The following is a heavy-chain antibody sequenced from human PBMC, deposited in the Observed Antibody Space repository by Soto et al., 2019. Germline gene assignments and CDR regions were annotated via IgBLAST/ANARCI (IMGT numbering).Heavy chain of an antibody. V-gene: IGHV3-23*01. CDR2: IGGSGGAT. D-gene: IGHD1-1*01. CDR3: AKTRAEEATINYYYDY. Sequence: GSLRLSCAASGFTFSSYAMSWVRQAPGKGLEWVSVIGGSGGATYYVDSVRGRFTISRDNSNNTLSLQMNSLRADDTAVYYCAKTRAEEATINYYYDYGGQEPLVPVSS. CDR1: GFTFSSYA. J-gene: IGHJ4*02.